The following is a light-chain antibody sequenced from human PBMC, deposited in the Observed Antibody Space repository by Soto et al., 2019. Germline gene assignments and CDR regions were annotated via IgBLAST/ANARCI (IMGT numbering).Light chain of an antibody. V-gene: IGKV3-20*01. Sequence: EIVLTQSPGTLSLAPGERATLSCRASQTISSSFLGWYQQKPGQAPRLLIYTASSRATGIPDRLTGSGSGTEFTLTISSLEPEDFAVYYCQQYGSSPQTFGQGTKVDIK. CDR2: TAS. J-gene: IGKJ1*01. CDR3: QQYGSSPQT. CDR1: QTISSSF.